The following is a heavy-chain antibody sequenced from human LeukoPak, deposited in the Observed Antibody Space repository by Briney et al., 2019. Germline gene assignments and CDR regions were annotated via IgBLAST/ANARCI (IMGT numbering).Heavy chain of an antibody. CDR2: ISSSSSYI. D-gene: IGHD3-22*01. V-gene: IGHV3-21*01. Sequence: GGSLRLSCAASGFTFSSYSMNWVRQAPGKGLEWVSSISSSSSYIYYADSVKGRFTISRDNAKNSLYLQMNGLRAEDTAVYYCARDVASYYYDSSGYWELDYWGQGTLVTVSS. J-gene: IGHJ4*02. CDR1: GFTFSSYS. CDR3: ARDVASYYYDSSGYWELDY.